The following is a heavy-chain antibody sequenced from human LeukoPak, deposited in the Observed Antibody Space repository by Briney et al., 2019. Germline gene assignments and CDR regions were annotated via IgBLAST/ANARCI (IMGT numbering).Heavy chain of an antibody. Sequence: GGSLRLSCAASGFTFSSYSMNWVRQAPGKGLEWVSSISSSSSYIYYADSVKGRFTISRDNAKNSLYLQMNSLRAGDTAVYYCARVGGYDGVYYFDYWGQGTLVTVSS. CDR3: ARVGGYDGVYYFDY. CDR1: GFTFSSYS. J-gene: IGHJ4*02. V-gene: IGHV3-21*01. CDR2: ISSSSSYI. D-gene: IGHD5-12*01.